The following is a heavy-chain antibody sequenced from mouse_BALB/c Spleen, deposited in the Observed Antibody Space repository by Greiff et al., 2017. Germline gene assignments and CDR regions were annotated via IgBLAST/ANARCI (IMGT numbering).Heavy chain of an antibody. CDR3: ARWGDRYDYDDGRGC. J-gene: IGHJ3*01. CDR2: IDPENGDT. D-gene: IGHD2-4*01. V-gene: IGHV14-4*02. CDR1: GFNIKDYY. Sequence: VQLQQSGAELVRSGASVKLSCTASGFNIKDYYMHWVKQRPEQGLEWIGWIDPENGDTEYAPKFQGKATMTADTSSNTAYLQLSSLTSEDTAVYYCARWGDRYDYDDGRGCWGQGTLVTVSA.